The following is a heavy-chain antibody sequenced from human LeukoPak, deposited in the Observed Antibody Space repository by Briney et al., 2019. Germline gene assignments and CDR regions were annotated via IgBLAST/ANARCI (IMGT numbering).Heavy chain of an antibody. CDR1: GFTFSSYS. J-gene: IGHJ4*02. Sequence: GGSLRLSCAASGFTFSSYSMNWVRQAPGKGLEWVSYISSSSSTIYYADSVKGRFTISRDNAKNSLYLQMNSLRAEDTALYYCARDLYCTNGVCFPTDYWGQGTLVTVSS. V-gene: IGHV3-48*01. D-gene: IGHD2-8*01. CDR2: ISSSSSTI. CDR3: ARDLYCTNGVCFPTDY.